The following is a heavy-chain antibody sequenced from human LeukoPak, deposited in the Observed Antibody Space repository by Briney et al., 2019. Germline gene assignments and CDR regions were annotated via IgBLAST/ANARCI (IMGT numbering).Heavy chain of an antibody. V-gene: IGHV4-34*01. J-gene: IGHJ6*03. CDR1: GGSFSGYY. D-gene: IGHD3-3*01. CDR2: INHSGST. Sequence: SETLSLTSAVYGGSFSGYYWSWIRQPPGKGLEWIGEINHSGSTNYNPSLKSRVTISVDTSKNQFSLKLSSVTAADTAVYYCARQAQDFWSGYSPYYYYMDVWGKGTTVTVSS. CDR3: ARQAQDFWSGYSPYYYYMDV.